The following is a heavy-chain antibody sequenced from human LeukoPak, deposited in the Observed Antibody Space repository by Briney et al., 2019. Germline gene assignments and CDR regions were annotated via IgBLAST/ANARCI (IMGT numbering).Heavy chain of an antibody. Sequence: ASVKVSCKASGYTFTCHYIHWVRQAPGQGLEWMGFINPNSGGTNYAQKFQGRVTMTRYTSVSTAYMELSRLTSDDTAVYYCVRVGHTSGWDFDYWGQGTLVTVSS. CDR2: INPNSGGT. CDR1: GYTFTCHY. CDR3: VRVGHTSGWDFDY. J-gene: IGHJ4*02. V-gene: IGHV1-2*02. D-gene: IGHD6-19*01.